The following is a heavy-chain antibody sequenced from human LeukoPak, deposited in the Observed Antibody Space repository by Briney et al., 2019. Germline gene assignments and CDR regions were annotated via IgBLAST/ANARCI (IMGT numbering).Heavy chain of an antibody. Sequence: GSGPTLVNPTQTLTLTCTFSGFSLSTSGVGVGWIRQPPGKALEWLALIYWDDDKRYSPSLKSRLTITKDTSKNQVVLTMTNMDPVDTATYYCAHGPRYAGYSYGPYYFDYWGQGTLVTVSS. CDR2: IYWDDDK. D-gene: IGHD5-18*01. V-gene: IGHV2-5*02. CDR1: GFSLSTSGVG. CDR3: AHGPRYAGYSYGPYYFDY. J-gene: IGHJ4*02.